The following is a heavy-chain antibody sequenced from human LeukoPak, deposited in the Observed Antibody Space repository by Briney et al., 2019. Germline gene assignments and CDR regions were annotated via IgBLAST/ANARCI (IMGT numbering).Heavy chain of an antibody. CDR2: IYYSGST. CDR1: GGSISSYY. V-gene: IGHV4-59*01. J-gene: IGHJ3*02. CDR3: ATRGYSYALDAFDT. D-gene: IGHD5-18*01. Sequence: SETLSLTCTVSGGSISSYYWSWIRQPPGKGLEWIGYIYYSGSTNYNPSLKSRVTISVDTSKNQFSLKLSSVTAADTAVYYCATRGYSYALDAFDTWGQGTMVTVSS.